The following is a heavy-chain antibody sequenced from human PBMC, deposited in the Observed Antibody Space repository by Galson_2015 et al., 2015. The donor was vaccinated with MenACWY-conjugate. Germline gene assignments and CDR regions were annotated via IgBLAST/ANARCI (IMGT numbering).Heavy chain of an antibody. CDR2: ISSSSSTI. CDR1: GFTFSSYR. Sequence: SLRLSCAASGFTFSSYRMNWVRQAPGKGLEWVSDISSSSSTIYYADSVKGRFTISRDNAKNSLYLQMNSLRDEDTAVYYCARDPGYSYGYYYYYGMDVWGQGTTVTVSS. CDR3: ARDPGYSYGYYYYYGMDV. J-gene: IGHJ6*02. V-gene: IGHV3-48*02. D-gene: IGHD5-18*01.